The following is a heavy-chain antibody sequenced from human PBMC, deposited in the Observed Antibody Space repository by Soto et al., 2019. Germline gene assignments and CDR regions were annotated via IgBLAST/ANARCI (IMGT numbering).Heavy chain of an antibody. D-gene: IGHD6-19*01. V-gene: IGHV1-69*05. CDR2: IIPIFGTA. CDR1: GGTFSSYA. J-gene: IGHJ3*02. CDR3: ASAGSSGWPLRGAFDI. Sequence: QVQLVQSGAEVKKPGSSVKVSCKASGGTFSSYAISWVRQAPGQGLEWMGGIIPIFGTANYAQKFQGRVTITTGEFTNXAYMELSSLRSEDTAVYYCASAGSSGWPLRGAFDIWGQGTMVTVSS.